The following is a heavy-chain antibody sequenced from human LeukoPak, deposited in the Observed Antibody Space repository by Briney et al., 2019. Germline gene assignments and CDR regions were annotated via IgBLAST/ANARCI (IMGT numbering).Heavy chain of an antibody. D-gene: IGHD2-15*01. CDR3: AKVFSLRWFSYYFDY. CDR2: ISGSGGST. Sequence: GGSLRLSCAASGFTVSSNYMSWVRQAPGKGLEWVSAISGSGGSTYYADSVKGRFTISRDNSKNTLYLQMNSLRAEDTAVYYCAKVFSLRWFSYYFDYWGQGTLVTVSS. J-gene: IGHJ4*02. V-gene: IGHV3-23*01. CDR1: GFTVSSNY.